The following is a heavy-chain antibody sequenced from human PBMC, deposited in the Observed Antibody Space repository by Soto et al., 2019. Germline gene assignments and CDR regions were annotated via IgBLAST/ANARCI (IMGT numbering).Heavy chain of an antibody. Sequence: HVQLVQAGAEVKKPGASVKVSCKASGYIFTNYYIHWVRQAPGQGLEWMAIINPLPNSGSTNYAQKFQGRVTVTRDTSTSTVYLELSSLRSDDTAVYYCARDLAAAAYWGQGTLVTVSS. CDR1: GYIFTNYY. CDR3: ARDLAAAAY. V-gene: IGHV1-46*01. J-gene: IGHJ4*02. CDR2: INPLPNSGST. D-gene: IGHD6-13*01.